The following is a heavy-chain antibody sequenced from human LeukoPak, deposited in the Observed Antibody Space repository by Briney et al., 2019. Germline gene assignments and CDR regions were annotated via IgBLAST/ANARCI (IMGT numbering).Heavy chain of an antibody. CDR2: ISGSGGST. D-gene: IGHD3-10*01. CDR1: GFTVSSNY. V-gene: IGHV3-23*01. CDR3: AKENVDYYGSGSYS. Sequence: GGSLRLSCAASGFTVSSNYMSWVRQAPGKGLEWVSAISGSGGSTYYADSVKGRFTISRDNSKNTLYLQMNSLRAEDTAVYYCAKENVDYYGSGSYSWGQGTLVTVSS. J-gene: IGHJ5*02.